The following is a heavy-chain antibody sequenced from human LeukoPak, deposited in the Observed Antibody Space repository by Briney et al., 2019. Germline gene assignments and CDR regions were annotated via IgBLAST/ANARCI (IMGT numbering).Heavy chain of an antibody. CDR3: AREPHGTGLLFDY. D-gene: IGHD6-19*01. CDR2: TYYRAKLYN. Sequence: SQTLSLTCAISGDIVSTNSAAWNWSRQSPSRGLEWLARTYYRAKLYNQYAGSVKSRIPIHPDTSKNQFSLQLNSVTPEDTAVYYCAREPHGTGLLFDYWGRGTLVTVSS. J-gene: IGHJ4*02. V-gene: IGHV6-1*01. CDR1: GDIVSTNSAA.